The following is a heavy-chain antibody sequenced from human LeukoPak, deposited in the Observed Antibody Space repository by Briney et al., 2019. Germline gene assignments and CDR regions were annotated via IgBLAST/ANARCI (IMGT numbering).Heavy chain of an antibody. J-gene: IGHJ4*02. CDR1: GFTFSSYG. V-gene: IGHV3-23*01. D-gene: IGHD4-23*01. Sequence: HAGGSLRLSCAASGFTFSSYGMSWVRQAPGKGLEWVSAISGSGGSTYYADSVKGRFTISRDNSKNTLYLQMNSLRAEDTAVYYCAKYGGNSDLNYWGQGTLVTVSS. CDR3: AKYGGNSDLNY. CDR2: ISGSGGST.